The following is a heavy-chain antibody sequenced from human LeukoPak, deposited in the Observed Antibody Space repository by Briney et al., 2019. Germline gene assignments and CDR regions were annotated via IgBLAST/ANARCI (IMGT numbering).Heavy chain of an antibody. V-gene: IGHV7-4-1*02. CDR1: GYTFISYA. J-gene: IGHJ4*02. CDR3: AREDFWSGYSVGY. D-gene: IGHD3-3*01. CDR2: IDTNTGNP. Sequence: GASVKVSCKASGYTFISYAMNWVRQAPGQGLEWMGWIDTNTGNPTYAQGLTGRFVFSLDTSVTTVYLQISSLKAEDTAVYFCAREDFWSGYSVGYWGQGTLVTVSS.